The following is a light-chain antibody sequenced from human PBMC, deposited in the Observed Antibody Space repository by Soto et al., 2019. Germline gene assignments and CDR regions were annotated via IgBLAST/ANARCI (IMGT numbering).Light chain of an antibody. CDR2: DTS. J-gene: IGLJ3*02. V-gene: IGLV7-46*01. CDR1: TGAVTSGQW. CDR3: FLTYSGDYGALRV. Sequence: QAVVTQEPSLTVSPGGTVTLTCDSSTGAVTSGQWPYWLQQKPGQAPRTLIYDTSKKHSWTPARFSGSLLGGKAALTLSGAQPEDEAVYYCFLTYSGDYGALRVFGGGTKLTVL.